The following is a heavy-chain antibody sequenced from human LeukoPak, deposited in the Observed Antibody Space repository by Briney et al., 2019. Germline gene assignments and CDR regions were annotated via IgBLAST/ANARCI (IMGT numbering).Heavy chain of an antibody. J-gene: IGHJ4*02. D-gene: IGHD3-10*01. V-gene: IGHV3-30*18. CDR2: ISYDGSNK. CDR1: GFTFSSYG. CDR3: AKDRLRGVIPYYFDY. Sequence: GGSLRLSCAASGFTFSSYGMHWVRQAPGNGLEWVAVISYDGSNKYYADSVKGRFTISRDNSKNTLYLQMNSLRAEDTAVYYCAKDRLRGVIPYYFDYWGQGTLVTVSS.